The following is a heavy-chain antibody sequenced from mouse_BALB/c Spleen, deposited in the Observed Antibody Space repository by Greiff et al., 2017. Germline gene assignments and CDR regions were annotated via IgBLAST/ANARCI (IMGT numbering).Heavy chain of an antibody. D-gene: IGHD2-1*01. CDR3: ARNGNYFAY. Sequence: VQLQQSGPQLVSPGASVKISCKASGYSFTSYWMHWVKQRPGQGLDWIGMIDPSDSETRLNQKFKDKATLTVDKSSSTAYMQLSSPTSEDSAVYYCARNGNYFAYWGQGTLVTVSA. CDR2: IDPSDSET. J-gene: IGHJ3*01. V-gene: IGHV1S127*01. CDR1: GYSFTSYW.